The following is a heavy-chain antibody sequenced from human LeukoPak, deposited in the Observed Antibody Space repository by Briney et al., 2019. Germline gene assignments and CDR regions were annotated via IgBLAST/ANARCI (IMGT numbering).Heavy chain of an antibody. CDR1: GFTLSSYS. CDR3: ARDLSRDAAIPSCFDY. CDR2: ISSSSSTI. Sequence: GGSLRLSCADSGFTLSSYSMNSVPQAPRQGLEWVSYISSSSSTIYYADSVKGRFTISRDNAKNTLYLQMNSLRAEDTAVYYCARDLSRDAAIPSCFDYWGQGTLVTVSS. D-gene: IGHD2-2*02. V-gene: IGHV3-48*01. J-gene: IGHJ4*02.